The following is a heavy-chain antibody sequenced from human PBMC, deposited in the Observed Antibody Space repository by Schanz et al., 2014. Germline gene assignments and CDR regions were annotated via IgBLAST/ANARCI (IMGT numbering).Heavy chain of an antibody. J-gene: IGHJ6*02. CDR3: AKDGPGGSGSYSADGDMDV. V-gene: IGHV3-23*04. D-gene: IGHD3-10*01. CDR2: ISASGGDT. Sequence: EVQLVESGGGLVQPGGSLRLSCAASGFTFSSYWMHWVRQVPGKGLVWVSVISASGGDTYYADSVKGRFTISRDNSKSTLYLQRNSLRAEDTAVYYCAKDGPGGSGSYSADGDMDVWGQGTTVTVSS. CDR1: GFTFSSYW.